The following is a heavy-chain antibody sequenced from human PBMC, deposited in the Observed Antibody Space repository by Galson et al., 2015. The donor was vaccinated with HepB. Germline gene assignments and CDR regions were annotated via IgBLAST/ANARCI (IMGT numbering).Heavy chain of an antibody. J-gene: IGHJ4*02. V-gene: IGHV3-30-3*01. Sequence: SLRLSCAASGFTFSSYAMHWVRQAPGKGLEWVAVISYDGSNKYYADSVKGRFTISRDNSKNTLYLQMNSLRAEDTAVYYCASPGRTALIYYFDYWGQGTLVTVSS. D-gene: IGHD5-18*01. CDR2: ISYDGSNK. CDR3: ASPGRTALIYYFDY. CDR1: GFTFSSYA.